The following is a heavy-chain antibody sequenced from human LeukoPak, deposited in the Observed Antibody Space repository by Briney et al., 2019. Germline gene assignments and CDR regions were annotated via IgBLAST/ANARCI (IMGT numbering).Heavy chain of an antibody. CDR3: ARYIVVVTATYNWFDP. D-gene: IGHD2-21*02. V-gene: IGHV5-51*01. J-gene: IGHJ5*02. CDR2: IYPGDSDT. Sequence: GESLKISCKGSGYSFTNYWIGWVRQMPGKGLEWMGIIYPGDSDTRYSPSFQGQVTISADKSISTAYLQWSSLKASDTAMYYCARYIVVVTATYNWFDPWGQGTLVTVSS. CDR1: GYSFTNYW.